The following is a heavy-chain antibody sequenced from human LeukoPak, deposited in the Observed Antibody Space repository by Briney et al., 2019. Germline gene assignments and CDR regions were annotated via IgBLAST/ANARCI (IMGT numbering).Heavy chain of an antibody. CDR1: GFTLNSYA. V-gene: IGHV3-23*01. CDR3: AKGSSSSRPYYFDH. D-gene: IGHD6-6*01. Sequence: GGSLRLSCAASGFTLNSYAMSWVRQAPGKGLEWVSAITDTGGDTYHADSVKGRSTISRDNSKNTLYLQMNSLRAEDTATYYCAKGSSSSRPYYFDHWAPGTLVTVSS. J-gene: IGHJ4*02. CDR2: ITDTGGDT.